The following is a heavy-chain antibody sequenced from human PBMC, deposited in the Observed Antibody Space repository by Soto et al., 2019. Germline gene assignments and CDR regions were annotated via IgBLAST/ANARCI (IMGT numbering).Heavy chain of an antibody. J-gene: IGHJ4*02. Sequence: LETLSLTCTVSGGSISSYYWSWIRQPPGKGLEWIGYIYYSGSTNYNPSLKSRVTISVDTSKNQFSLKLSSVTAADTAVYYCARDNDYWGQGTLVTVSS. V-gene: IGHV4-59*01. CDR1: GGSISSYY. CDR3: ARDNDY. CDR2: IYYSGST.